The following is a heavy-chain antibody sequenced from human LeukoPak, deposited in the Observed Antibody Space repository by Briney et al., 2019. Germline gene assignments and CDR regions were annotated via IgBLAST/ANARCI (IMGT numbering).Heavy chain of an antibody. CDR2: VYYSGST. CDR3: ARAVGSGSFQTYYYYMDV. CDR1: GGSISNYY. Sequence: SSETLSLTCTVSGGSISNYYWSWIRQPPGKGLEWIGYVYYSGSTNYNPSLKSRVTISVDTSKNQFSLRLSSVTAADTAVYYCARAVGSGSFQTYYYYMDVWGKGTTVTISS. J-gene: IGHJ6*03. V-gene: IGHV4-59*12. D-gene: IGHD3-10*01.